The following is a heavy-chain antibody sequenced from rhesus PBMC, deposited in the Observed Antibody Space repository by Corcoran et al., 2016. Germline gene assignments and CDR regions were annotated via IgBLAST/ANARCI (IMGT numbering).Heavy chain of an antibody. CDR3: ARVPDCTGSGCYVGSLDV. V-gene: IGHV3-201*01. CDR2: ISWSGGST. J-gene: IGHJ5-2*02. Sequence: EVQLVESGGGVVQPGGSLSLSCAASGFTLDDYAMPWVRHAPGKGLGWVSGISWSGGSTSYADSVKGRFTISRDNAKNSLYLQMGSLRAEDTALYYCARVPDCTGSGCYVGSLDVWGRGVLVTVSS. CDR1: GFTLDDYA. D-gene: IGHD2-21*01.